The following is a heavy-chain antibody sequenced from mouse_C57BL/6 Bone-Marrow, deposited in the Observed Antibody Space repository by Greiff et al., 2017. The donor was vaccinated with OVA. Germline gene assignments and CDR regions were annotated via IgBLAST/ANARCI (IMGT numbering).Heavy chain of an antibody. CDR2: IWSGGST. CDR3: ARMPFGYYYGSSWFAY. Sequence: VQLQQSGPGLVQPSQSLSITCTVSGFSLTSYGVHWVRQSPGKGLEWRGVIWSGGSTDYNAAFISRLSISKDNSKSQVFFKMNSLQADDTAIYYCARMPFGYYYGSSWFAYWGQGTLVTVSA. J-gene: IGHJ3*01. V-gene: IGHV2-2*01. CDR1: GFSLTSYG. D-gene: IGHD1-1*01.